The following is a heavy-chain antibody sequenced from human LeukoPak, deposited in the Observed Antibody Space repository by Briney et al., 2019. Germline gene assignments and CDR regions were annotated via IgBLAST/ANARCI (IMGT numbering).Heavy chain of an antibody. Sequence: ASVKVSRKASGYTFTSYAMHWVRQAPGQRLEWMGWINAGNGNTKYSQKFQGRVTITRDTSASTAYMELSSLRSEDTAVYYCARYSDDYGVDYWGQGTLVTVSS. D-gene: IGHD4-17*01. CDR2: INAGNGNT. J-gene: IGHJ4*02. CDR3: ARYSDDYGVDY. V-gene: IGHV1-3*01. CDR1: GYTFTSYA.